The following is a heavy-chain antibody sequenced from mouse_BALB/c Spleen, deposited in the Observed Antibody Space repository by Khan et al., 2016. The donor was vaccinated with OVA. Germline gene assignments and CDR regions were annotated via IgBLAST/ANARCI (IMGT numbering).Heavy chain of an antibody. CDR3: AGGKYSGYAMDY. CDR2: ISHSGSN. J-gene: IGHJ4*01. Sequence: EVQLQESGPGLVKPSQSLSLTCTVTGYSITSDYAWNWIRLFPGNKLEWMGYISHSGSNNYNPSLKSRFFITRDTSKNTFFRQLNSVTTEDTATYYCAGGKYSGYAMDYWGQGTSVTVSS. V-gene: IGHV3-2*02. CDR1: GYSITSDYA.